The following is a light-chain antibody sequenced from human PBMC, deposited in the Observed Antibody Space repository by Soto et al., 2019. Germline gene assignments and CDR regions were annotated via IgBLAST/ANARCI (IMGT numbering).Light chain of an antibody. V-gene: IGLV2-23*01. CDR3: CSYTSSSTYV. Sequence: QSVLTQPASVSGSPGQSITISCTGTNSDVGSYNLVSWYQQHPGKAPKLMIYEGIKRPSGVSNRFSGSKSGNTASLTISGLQAEDDADYYCCSYTSSSTYVFGSGTKLTVL. CDR1: NSDVGSYNL. CDR2: EGI. J-gene: IGLJ1*01.